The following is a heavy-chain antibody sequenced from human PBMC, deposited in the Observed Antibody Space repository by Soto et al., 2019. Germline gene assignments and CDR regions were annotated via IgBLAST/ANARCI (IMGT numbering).Heavy chain of an antibody. V-gene: IGHV1-18*01. CDR3: ARVGKWNSDF. CDR2: ISAYNGNT. CDR1: GYTFTSYG. Sequence: GASVKVSCKASGYTFTSYGISWVRQAPGQGLEWMGWISAYNGNTNYAQKLQGRVTMTADESTSTAYMELRSLRSEDTAVYYCARVGKWNSDFWGQGTLVPVSS. J-gene: IGHJ4*02. D-gene: IGHD1-20*01.